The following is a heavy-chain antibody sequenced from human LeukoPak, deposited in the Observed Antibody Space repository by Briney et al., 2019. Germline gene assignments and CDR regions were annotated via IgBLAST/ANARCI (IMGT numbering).Heavy chain of an antibody. CDR1: GFTFGTYS. CDR3: ARGHVLNDF. J-gene: IGHJ4*02. D-gene: IGHD4/OR15-4a*01. V-gene: IGHV3-21*01. Sequence: GGSLRLSCAASGFTFGTYSMNWVRQAPGKGLEWVSSISSSSSYIYYADSVKGRFTISRDNAKNSLYLQMNSLRDEDTAVYYCARGHVLNDFWGQGTLVTVSS. CDR2: ISSSSSYI.